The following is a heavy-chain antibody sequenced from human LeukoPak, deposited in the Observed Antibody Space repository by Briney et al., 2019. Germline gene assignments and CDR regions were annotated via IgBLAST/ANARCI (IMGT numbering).Heavy chain of an antibody. J-gene: IGHJ4*02. CDR3: ARESKGRSKIDY. V-gene: IGHV3-7*01. Sequence: GSLRLSCAASGFTFSGYWMSWVRQAPGKGLEWVANINKDGSERYNVDSVKGRFTISRDYANKSLYLQMNSLRAEDTSVYYCARESKGRSKIDYWGQGTLVTVSS. D-gene: IGHD4-17*01. CDR2: INKDGSER. CDR1: GFTFSGYW.